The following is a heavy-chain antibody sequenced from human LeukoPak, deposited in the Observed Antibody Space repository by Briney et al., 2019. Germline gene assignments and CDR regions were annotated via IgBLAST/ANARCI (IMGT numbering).Heavy chain of an antibody. Sequence: PSETLSLTCTVSGGSISISNYYWGWIRQRQPPGKGLEWIGTIYYSGSTTYNPSLKSRVTISVDTSKRSFSLEMTSVTAADTAVYYCARVVVVAAGPKYYYYHYMDVWGKGTTVIISS. J-gene: IGHJ6*03. CDR3: ARVVVVAAGPKYYYYHYMDV. CDR1: GGSISISNYY. V-gene: IGHV4-39*07. D-gene: IGHD2-15*01. CDR2: IYYSGST.